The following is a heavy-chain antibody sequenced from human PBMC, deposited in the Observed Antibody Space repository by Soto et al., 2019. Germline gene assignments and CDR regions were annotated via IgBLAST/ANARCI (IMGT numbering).Heavy chain of an antibody. CDR2: IYYSGST. V-gene: IGHV4-59*08. J-gene: IGHJ6*03. D-gene: IGHD3-3*01. CDR3: ASRVYYDFWSGPTLYYYYMDV. CDR1: GGSISSYY. Sequence: NPSETLSLTCTVSGGSISSYYWSWIRQPPGKGLEWIGYIYYSGSTNYNPSLKSRVTISVDTSKNQFSLKLSSVTAADTAVYYCASRVYYDFWSGPTLYYYYMDVWGKGTTVTVSS.